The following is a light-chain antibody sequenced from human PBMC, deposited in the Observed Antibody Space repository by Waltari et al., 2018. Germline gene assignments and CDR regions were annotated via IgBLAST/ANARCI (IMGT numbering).Light chain of an antibody. CDR2: DAS. Sequence: EIVLTQSPATLSLSPGETATLSCRASQSVGTYLAWYQQKPGQAPRLLIYDASNRATGIPARFCGSGSGTDFTLTISSLEAEDFAVYYCQQRSSWTPHTFGQGARLEIK. CDR3: QQRSSWTPHT. CDR1: QSVGTY. J-gene: IGKJ2*01. V-gene: IGKV3-11*01.